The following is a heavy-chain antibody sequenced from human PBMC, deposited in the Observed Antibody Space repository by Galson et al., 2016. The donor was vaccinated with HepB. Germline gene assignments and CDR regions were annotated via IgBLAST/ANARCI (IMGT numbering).Heavy chain of an antibody. CDR3: ARGNLDYYGMDV. CDR1: GFNISSHA. V-gene: IGHV3-30*04. CDR2: TASDGGYD. J-gene: IGHJ6*02. D-gene: IGHD3-10*01. Sequence: SLRLSCAASGFNISSHAMHWVRQSPGKGLEWVAITASDGGYDKYGDSVRGRFTVSRDNSENRLYLHMDSLRPEDTAVYYCARGNLDYYGMDVWGQGTTVTVS.